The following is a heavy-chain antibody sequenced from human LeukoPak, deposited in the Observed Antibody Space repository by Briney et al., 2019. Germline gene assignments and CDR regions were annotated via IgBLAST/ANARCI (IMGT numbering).Heavy chain of an antibody. J-gene: IGHJ4*02. V-gene: IGHV1-2*02. CDR2: INPNSGAT. CDR1: GYTFTGYY. CDR3: ARGLQTLSGYDLYYFDY. Sequence: GSVKVSCKASGYTFTGYYIHWVRQAPGQGVEWMGWINPNSGATKYAQEYKSSITITRDTSISTAYMELNRLRSDDTAVYYSARGLQTLSGYDLYYFDYWGQGTLVTVSS. D-gene: IGHD5-12*01.